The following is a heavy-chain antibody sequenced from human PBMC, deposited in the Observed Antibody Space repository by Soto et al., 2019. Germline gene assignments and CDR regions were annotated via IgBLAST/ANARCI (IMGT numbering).Heavy chain of an antibody. CDR1: GGTFSSYT. D-gene: IGHD6-19*01. J-gene: IGHJ5*02. V-gene: IGHV1-69*02. CDR2: IIPILGIA. Sequence: SVKVSCKASGGTFSSYTISWVRQAPGQGLEWMGRIIPILGIANYAQKFQGRVTITADKSTGTAYMELSSLRSEDTAVYYCATIAVAGPGNWFDPWGQGTLVTVSS. CDR3: ATIAVAGPGNWFDP.